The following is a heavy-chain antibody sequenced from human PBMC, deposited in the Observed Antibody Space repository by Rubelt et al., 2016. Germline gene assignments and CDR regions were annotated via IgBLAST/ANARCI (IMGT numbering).Heavy chain of an antibody. CDR3: ARTRSKGDAFDI. CDR2: IIPIFGTA. V-gene: IGHV1-69*01. Sequence: QVQLVQSGAEVKKPGSSVKVSCKASGGTFSSYAISWVRQAPGQGLEWMGGIIPIFGTADFGRRFPGVGTITRDEATGPACMGLGRLRSEDTAVYYCARTRSKGDAFDIWGQGIMVTVSS. D-gene: IGHD3-10*01. CDR1: GGTFSSYA. J-gene: IGHJ3*02.